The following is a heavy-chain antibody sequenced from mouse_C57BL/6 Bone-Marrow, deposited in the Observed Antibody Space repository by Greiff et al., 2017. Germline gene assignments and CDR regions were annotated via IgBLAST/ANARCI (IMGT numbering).Heavy chain of an antibody. V-gene: IGHV1-82*01. Sequence: VHLVESGPELVKPGASVKISCKASGYAFSSSWMNWVKQRPGKGLEWIGRIYPGDGDTNYNGKFKGKATLTADKSSSTAYMQLSSLTSEDSAVYFCARSVYYSNYLFDYWGQGTTLTVAS. CDR1: GYAFSSSW. CDR2: IYPGDGDT. CDR3: ARSVYYSNYLFDY. D-gene: IGHD2-5*01. J-gene: IGHJ2*01.